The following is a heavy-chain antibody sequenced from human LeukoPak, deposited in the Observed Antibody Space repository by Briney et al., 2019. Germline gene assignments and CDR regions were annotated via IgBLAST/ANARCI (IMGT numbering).Heavy chain of an antibody. CDR1: GFTFSSYA. CDR2: ISGSGTII. Sequence: PGGSLRLSCAASGFTFSSYAMSWVRQAPGKGLEWVSVISGSGTIIYYADSVKGRFTISRDNSKNTLYLQMNSLRAEGTAVYYCAKMFDTSSWYRAGFDYWGPGTLVTVSS. CDR3: AKMFDTSSWYRAGFDY. J-gene: IGHJ4*02. V-gene: IGHV3-23*01. D-gene: IGHD6-13*01.